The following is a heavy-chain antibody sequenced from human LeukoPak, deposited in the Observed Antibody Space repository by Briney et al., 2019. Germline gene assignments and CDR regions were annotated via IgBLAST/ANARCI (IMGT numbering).Heavy chain of an antibody. CDR3: AKQRYFDWPADAFDI. V-gene: IGHV3-30*18. D-gene: IGHD3-9*01. CDR2: ISYEGSYI. J-gene: IGHJ3*02. CDR1: GFPLGIYA. Sequence: GGSLRLSCVASGFPLGIYAMHWVRQAPGKGLEWVAQISYEGSYILYADSVNGRFTISRDNSKNTLYFQMNSLRAEDTAVSYCAKQRYFDWPADAFDIWGQGTMVTVSS.